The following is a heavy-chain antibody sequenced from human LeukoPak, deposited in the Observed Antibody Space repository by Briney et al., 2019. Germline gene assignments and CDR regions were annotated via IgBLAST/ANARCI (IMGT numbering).Heavy chain of an antibody. CDR3: ASRCSSTSCYINGTTYHDY. V-gene: IGHV3-21*01. D-gene: IGHD2-2*02. CDR2: ISSSSSYI. J-gene: IGHJ4*02. Sequence: GGSLRLSCAASGFTFSSYSMNWVRQAPGKGLEWVSSISSSSSYIYYADSVKGRFTISRDHAKNSLYLQMNSLRAEDTAVYYCASRCSSTSCYINGTTYHDYWGQGTLVTVSS. CDR1: GFTFSSYS.